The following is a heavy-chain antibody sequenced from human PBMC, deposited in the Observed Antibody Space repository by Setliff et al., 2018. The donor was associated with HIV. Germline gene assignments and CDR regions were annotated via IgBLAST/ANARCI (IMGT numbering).Heavy chain of an antibody. J-gene: IGHJ5*02. V-gene: IGHV4-59*03. CDR3: ANLRGVVAKP. CDR2: VFFSGVA. CDR1: GASIDRFF. Sequence: SETLSLTCTVSGASIDRFFWSWIRQPPGKGLEWIGNVFFSGVATYNPSLKSRVTVSIQTSRSQFSLTLRSVTAADTAVYYCANLRGVVAKPWGQGTLVTVSS. D-gene: IGHD3-3*01.